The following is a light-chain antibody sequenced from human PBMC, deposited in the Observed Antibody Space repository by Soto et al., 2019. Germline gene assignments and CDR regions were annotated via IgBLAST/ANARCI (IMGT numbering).Light chain of an antibody. CDR2: KAS. CDR3: QQYGSSPWT. V-gene: IGKV1-5*03. Sequence: DIQMTQSPSSLSASVGDTISITCRSFQTISKSLNWYQQRPGKAPKLLIYKASTLESGVPSRFSGSGSGTDFTLTISRLEPEDFAVYYCQQYGSSPWTFGQGTKVDIK. J-gene: IGKJ1*01. CDR1: QTISKS.